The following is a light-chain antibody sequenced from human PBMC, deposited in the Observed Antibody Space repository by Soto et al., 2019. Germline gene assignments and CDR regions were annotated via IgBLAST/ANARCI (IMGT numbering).Light chain of an antibody. V-gene: IGKV3-11*01. CDR3: QQRSNWPIT. J-gene: IGKJ5*01. CDR2: DAS. CDR1: QSVSSY. Sequence: EIVLPQSPATLSLSPGERSTLSCMASQSVSSYLAWYQQKPGQAPRLLIYDASNRATGIPARFSGSGSGTDFTLTISSLEPEDFVVYYCQQRSNWPITFGQGTRLEIK.